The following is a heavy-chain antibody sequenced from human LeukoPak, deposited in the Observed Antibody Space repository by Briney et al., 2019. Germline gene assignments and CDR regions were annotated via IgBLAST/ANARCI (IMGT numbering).Heavy chain of an antibody. Sequence: GGSLRLSCAASGFTFSSYGMHWVRQAPGKGLEWVAVISYDGSNKYYADSVKGRFTISRDNSKNTLYLQMNSLRAEDTAVYYCANAYDWPTDWGQGTLVTVSS. CDR3: ANAYDWPTD. CDR2: ISYDGSNK. V-gene: IGHV3-30*18. J-gene: IGHJ4*02. D-gene: IGHD3-9*01. CDR1: GFTFSSYG.